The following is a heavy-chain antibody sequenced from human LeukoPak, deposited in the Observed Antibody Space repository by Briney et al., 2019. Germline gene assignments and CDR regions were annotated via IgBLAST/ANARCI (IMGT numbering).Heavy chain of an antibody. D-gene: IGHD1-7*01. CDR3: ARGLTGTTFDP. J-gene: IGHJ5*02. Sequence: GASVKVSCKASGGTFSSYAISWVRQAPGQGLEWMGGIIPIFGTANYAQKFQGRVTITADESTSTAYVELSSLRSEDTAVYYCARGLTGTTFDPWGQGTLVTVSS. CDR1: GGTFSSYA. V-gene: IGHV1-69*13. CDR2: IIPIFGTA.